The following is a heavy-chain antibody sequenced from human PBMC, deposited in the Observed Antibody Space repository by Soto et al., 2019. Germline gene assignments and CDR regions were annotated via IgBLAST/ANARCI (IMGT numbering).Heavy chain of an antibody. V-gene: IGHV3-23*01. CDR3: AKDTRTYYDFWSGYYPYYYYYYMDV. J-gene: IGHJ6*03. CDR1: GFTFSSYA. D-gene: IGHD3-3*01. Sequence: GGSLRLSCAASGFTFSSYAMSWVRQAPGKGLEWVSAISGSGGSTYYADSVKGRFTISRDNSKNTLYLQMNSLRAEDTAVYYCAKDTRTYYDFWSGYYPYYYYYYMDVWGKGTKVTVSS. CDR2: ISGSGGST.